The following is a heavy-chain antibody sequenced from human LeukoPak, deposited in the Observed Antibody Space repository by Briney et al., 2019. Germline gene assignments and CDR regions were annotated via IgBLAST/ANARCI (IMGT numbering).Heavy chain of an antibody. Sequence: GGSLRLSCAASGFTVSNSYINWVRQAPGKGLEWVSIIYSGGNTYYADSVRGRFIISRDNSKNTLYLQMNSLRAEDSAVYYCAKGAMYYYDSSGYYLDYWGQGTLVTVSS. CDR3: AKGAMYYYDSSGYYLDY. D-gene: IGHD3-22*01. CDR2: IYSGGNT. CDR1: GFTVSNSY. J-gene: IGHJ4*02. V-gene: IGHV3-66*01.